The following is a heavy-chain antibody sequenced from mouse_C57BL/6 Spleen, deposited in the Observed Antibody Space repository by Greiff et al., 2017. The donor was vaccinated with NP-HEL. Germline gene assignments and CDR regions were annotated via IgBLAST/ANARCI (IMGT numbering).Heavy chain of an antibody. V-gene: IGHV5-12*01. Sequence: EVQLVESGGGLVQPGGSLKLSCAASGFTFSDYYMYWVRQTPEKRLEWVAYISNGGGSTYYPDTVKGRFTISRDNAKNTLYLQMSRLKSEDTAMYYCARLGHWYFDVWGTGTTVTVSS. CDR2: ISNGGGST. J-gene: IGHJ1*03. CDR3: ARLGHWYFDV. CDR1: GFTFSDYY.